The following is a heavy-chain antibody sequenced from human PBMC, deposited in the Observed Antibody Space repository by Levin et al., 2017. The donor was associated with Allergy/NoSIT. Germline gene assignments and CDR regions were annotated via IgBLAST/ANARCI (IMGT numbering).Heavy chain of an antibody. CDR2: TSYDGSNK. CDR3: ARDSCSGCTIGRGNWFDP. Sequence: GESLKISCAASGFTFSSYAMHWVRQAPGKGLEWVALTSYDGSNKFCADSVKGRFTISRDNSKNTLFLQMNSLRAEDTAVYYCARDSCSGCTIGRGNWFDPWGQGTLVTVSS. V-gene: IGHV3-30-3*01. J-gene: IGHJ5*02. CDR1: GFTFSSYA. D-gene: IGHD6-19*01.